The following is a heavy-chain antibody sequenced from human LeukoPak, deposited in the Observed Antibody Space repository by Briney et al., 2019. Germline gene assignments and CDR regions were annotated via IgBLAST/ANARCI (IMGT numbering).Heavy chain of an antibody. CDR3: ARNHYGSGSHAFDI. CDR1: GGAISSGGYY. D-gene: IGHD3-10*01. CDR2: IYHSGST. J-gene: IGHJ3*02. Sequence: SETLSLTCTVSGGAISSGGYYWSWLRQPPGKGLEWIGYIYHSGSTYYNPSLKSRVTISVDRSKNQFSLKLSSVTAADTAVYYCARNHYGSGSHAFDIWGQGTMVTISS. V-gene: IGHV4-30-2*01.